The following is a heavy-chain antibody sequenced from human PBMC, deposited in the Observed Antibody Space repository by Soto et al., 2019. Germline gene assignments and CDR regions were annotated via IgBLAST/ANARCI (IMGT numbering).Heavy chain of an antibody. Sequence: SETLSLTCAVYGGSFSGYYWSWIRQPPGKGLEWIGEINHSGSTNYNPSLKSRVTISVDTSKNQFSLKLSSVNAADTAVYYCARDHSSSWLNYYYYYGMDVWGQGTTVTVSS. D-gene: IGHD6-13*01. CDR1: GGSFSGYY. CDR3: ARDHSSSWLNYYYYYGMDV. J-gene: IGHJ6*02. V-gene: IGHV4-34*01. CDR2: INHSGST.